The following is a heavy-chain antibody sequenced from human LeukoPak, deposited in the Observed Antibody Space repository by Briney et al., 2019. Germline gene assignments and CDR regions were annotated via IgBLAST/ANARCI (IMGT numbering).Heavy chain of an antibody. CDR3: AGYSSGWFGAFHI. D-gene: IGHD6-19*01. Sequence: GRSLRLFCAASGFTFSDYYMSWIRQAPGKGLEWLSYIISTGGTINYADSVKGRFTISRDNAKNSLYLQMHSLRAEDTAVYYCAGYSSGWFGAFHIWGQGTMVTVSS. CDR2: IISTGGTI. V-gene: IGHV3-11*04. J-gene: IGHJ3*02. CDR1: GFTFSDYY.